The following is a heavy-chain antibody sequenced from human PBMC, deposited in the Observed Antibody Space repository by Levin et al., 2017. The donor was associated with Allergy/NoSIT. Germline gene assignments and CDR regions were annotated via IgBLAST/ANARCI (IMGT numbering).Heavy chain of an antibody. D-gene: IGHD2-2*01. CDR2: IYYSGTT. J-gene: IGHJ4*02. CDR1: GGSISSSGYY. Sequence: KASETLSLTCIVSGGSISSSGYYWGWIRQPPGKGLEWIGTIYYSGTTYYNPSLKSPVTISVDTSKNQFSLKLSSVTAADTAVYYCARERSACTSSTCYGIDYWGQGTRVTVSS. CDR3: ARERSACTSSTCYGIDY. V-gene: IGHV4-39*01.